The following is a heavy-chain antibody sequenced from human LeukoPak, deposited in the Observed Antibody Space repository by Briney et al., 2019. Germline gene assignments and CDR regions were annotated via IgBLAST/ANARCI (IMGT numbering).Heavy chain of an antibody. J-gene: IGHJ6*03. Sequence: GGSLRLSCAASGLRFSDYYVSWIRQAPGKGLQWVSYISTSSSTIYYADSVKGRFTISRDNAKNSLYLQMNSLGAEDTAVYYCVRRSGYDNYYYYYYMDVWGKGTTVTVSS. V-gene: IGHV3-11*04. D-gene: IGHD5-12*01. CDR2: ISTSSSTI. CDR3: VRRSGYDNYYYYYYMDV. CDR1: GLRFSDYY.